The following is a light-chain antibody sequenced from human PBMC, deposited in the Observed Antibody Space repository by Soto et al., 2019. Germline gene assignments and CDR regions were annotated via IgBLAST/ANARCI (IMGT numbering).Light chain of an antibody. CDR2: QIS. CDR1: QSLVYSDGNTY. Sequence: DVVLTQTPLSSPVTLGQPASISCRSSQSLVYSDGNTYLSWLQQRPGQPPRLLIYQISNRFSGVPDRFSGSGAGTDFTLKISRVEAEDVGVYYCVQFAHFPRTFCQGTKLEI. V-gene: IGKV2-24*01. J-gene: IGKJ1*01. CDR3: VQFAHFPRT.